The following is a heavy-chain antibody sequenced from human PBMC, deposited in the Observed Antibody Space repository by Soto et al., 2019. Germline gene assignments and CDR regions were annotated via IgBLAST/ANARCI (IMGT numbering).Heavy chain of an antibody. D-gene: IGHD6-13*01. V-gene: IGHV4-34*01. CDR1: GGSFSGYY. J-gene: IGHJ4*02. Sequence: QVQLQQWGAGLLKPSETLSLTCAVYGGSFSGYYWSWIRQPPGKGLEWIGEINHSGSTNSNPSLKSRVTISVDTSNNQFSLKLSSVTAADTAVDYCARGRVAAADFDYWGQGTLVTVSS. CDR3: ARGRVAAADFDY. CDR2: INHSGST.